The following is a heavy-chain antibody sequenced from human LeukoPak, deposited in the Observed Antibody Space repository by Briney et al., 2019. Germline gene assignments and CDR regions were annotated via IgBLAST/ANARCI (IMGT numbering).Heavy chain of an antibody. CDR2: MYYSGTT. J-gene: IGHJ4*02. CDR3: ARGRNWGSTYFFDY. CDR1: GGSISSTIHY. V-gene: IGHV4-39*01. D-gene: IGHD7-27*01. Sequence: SETLSLTCTVSGGSISSTIHYWSWIRQPPGKGLEWIGSMYYSGTTYDNPSLKSRVSIFVDTSKNQFSPKVNSVTAADTAVYYCARGRNWGSTYFFDYWGQGTLVTVSS.